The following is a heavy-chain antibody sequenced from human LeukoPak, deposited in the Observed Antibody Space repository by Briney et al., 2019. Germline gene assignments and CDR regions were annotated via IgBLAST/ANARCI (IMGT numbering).Heavy chain of an antibody. J-gene: IGHJ6*02. V-gene: IGHV3-64*01. CDR1: GFTFSSYA. CDR3: ARMEEYYYYYGMDV. D-gene: IGHD3-3*01. Sequence: GGSLRLSCAASGFTFSSYAMHWVRQAPGKGLEYVSAISSNGGSTYYANSVKGRFTISRDNSKNTLYLQMGSLRAEDMAVYYCARMEEYYYYYGMDVWGRGTTVTVSS. CDR2: ISSNGGST.